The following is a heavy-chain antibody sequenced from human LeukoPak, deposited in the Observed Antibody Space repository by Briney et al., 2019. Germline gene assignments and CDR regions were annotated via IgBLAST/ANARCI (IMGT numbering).Heavy chain of an antibody. V-gene: IGHV3-23*01. CDR3: AKGLTYYYGSGSYYFDY. CDR2: ISGSGGST. J-gene: IGHJ4*02. D-gene: IGHD3-10*01. Sequence: GGSLRLSCAASGFMISGYTMYWVRQAPGKGLEWVSAISGSGGSTYYADSVKGRFTISRDNSKNTLYLQMNSLRAEDTAVYYCAKGLTYYYGSGSYYFDYWGQGALVTVSS. CDR1: GFMISGYT.